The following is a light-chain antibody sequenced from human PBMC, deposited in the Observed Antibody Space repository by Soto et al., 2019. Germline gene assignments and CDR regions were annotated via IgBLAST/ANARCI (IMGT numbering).Light chain of an antibody. CDR1: SSNVGSYKL. Sequence: LTQPASVSGSPGQSITISCTGTSSNVGSYKLVSWYQQHPGKAPKLMIFEVNKRPSGVSKRFSGSKSGNTASLTISGLKVEDEADYYCCSSGGSPTYVFGTGTKVTVL. J-gene: IGLJ1*01. V-gene: IGLV2-23*02. CDR2: EVN. CDR3: CSSGGSPTYV.